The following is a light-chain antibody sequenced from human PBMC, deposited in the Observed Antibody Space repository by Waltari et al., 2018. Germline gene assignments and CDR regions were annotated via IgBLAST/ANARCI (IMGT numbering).Light chain of an antibody. J-gene: IGLJ2*01. CDR1: NSNIGSNP. Sequence: QSVLTQLPSASETPGQRVTISCSGSNSNIGSNPVNWYQQVPGAAPKLLIHSNKQRPSGVPDRFPGSQSDPSASLAISGLQSEDEADYYCATWDDRLPGMLFGAWTKVTVL. CDR3: ATWDDRLPGML. V-gene: IGLV1-44*01. CDR2: SNK.